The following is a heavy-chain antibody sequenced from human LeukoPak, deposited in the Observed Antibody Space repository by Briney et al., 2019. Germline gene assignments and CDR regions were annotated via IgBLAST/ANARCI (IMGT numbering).Heavy chain of an antibody. J-gene: IGHJ5*01. V-gene: IGHV3-23*01. D-gene: IGHD2-15*01. CDR3: ARGTLEHCSGASCYPLDS. CDR1: GFTFSNYA. CDR2: VTGSGGDT. Sequence: GGSLRLSCAASGFTFSNYAMSWVRQTPGKGLECVSAVTGSGGDTYYTGSVNGRFTISRDNSKNTLYLQMNSLRAEDTAVYYCARGTLEHCSGASCYPLDSWGQGTLVTVSS.